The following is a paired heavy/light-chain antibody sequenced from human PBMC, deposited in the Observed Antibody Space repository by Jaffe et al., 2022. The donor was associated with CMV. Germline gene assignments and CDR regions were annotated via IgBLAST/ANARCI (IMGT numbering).Heavy chain of an antibody. D-gene: IGHD6-19*01. J-gene: IGHJ4*02. Sequence: EVQLVESGGGLVQPGGSLRLSCAASGFTFSSYEMNWVRQAPGKGLEWVSYISSSGSTIYYADSVKGRFTISRDNAKNSLYLQMNSLRAEDTAVYYCARVQWLVPQDHQGGFDYWGQGTLVTVSS. CDR2: ISSSGSTI. V-gene: IGHV3-48*03. CDR3: ARVQWLVPQDHQGGFDY. CDR1: GFTFSSYE.
Light chain of an antibody. CDR2: DAS. CDR3: QQRSNWPRRYT. V-gene: IGKV3-11*01. CDR1: QSVSSY. J-gene: IGKJ2*01. Sequence: EIVLTQSPATLSLSPGERATLSCRASQSVSSYLAWYQQKPGQAPRLLIYDASNRATGIPARFSGSGSGTDFTLTISSLEPEDFAVYYCQQRSNWPRRYTFGQGTKLEIK.